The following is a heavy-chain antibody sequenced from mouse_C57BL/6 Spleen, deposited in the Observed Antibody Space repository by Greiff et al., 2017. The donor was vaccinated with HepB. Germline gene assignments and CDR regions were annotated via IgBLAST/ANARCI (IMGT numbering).Heavy chain of an antibody. CDR3: ARDRGYYYGMDY. Sequence: EVKVVESEGGLVQPGRSMKLSCTASGFTFSDYYMAWVRQVPEKGLEWVANINYDGSSTYYLDSLKSRFIISRDNAKNILYLQMSSLKSEDTATYYCARDRGYYYGMDYWGQGTSVTVSS. V-gene: IGHV5-16*01. J-gene: IGHJ4*01. CDR1: GFTFSDYY. D-gene: IGHD3-1*01. CDR2: INYDGSST.